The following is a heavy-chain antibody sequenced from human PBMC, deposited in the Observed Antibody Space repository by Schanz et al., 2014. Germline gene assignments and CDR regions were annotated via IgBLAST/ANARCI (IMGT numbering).Heavy chain of an antibody. CDR2: IKQDGSEK. CDR1: GFIFSNSW. Sequence: EVQLVESGGGLVQPGGSLRLSCAASGFIFSNSWMSWVRQAPGKGLEWVANIKQDGSEKYYVDSVKGRFTISRDNAKNSLYLQMNSLTAEDTAVYYCAKDGRLPYYGTGSDFDYWGRGTLVTVSS. CDR3: AKDGRLPYYGTGSDFDY. J-gene: IGHJ2*01. D-gene: IGHD3-22*01. V-gene: IGHV3-7*04.